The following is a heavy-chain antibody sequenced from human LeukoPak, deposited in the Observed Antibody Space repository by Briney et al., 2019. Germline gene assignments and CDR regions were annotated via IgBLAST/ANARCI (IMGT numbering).Heavy chain of an antibody. D-gene: IGHD3-10*01. Sequence: ASVKVSCKVSGYTLTELSMHWVRQAPGKGLEWMGWISAYNGNTNYAQKLQGRVTMTTDTSTSTAYMELRSLRSDDTAVYYCARATRGWFGELSDDYWGQGTLVTVSS. CDR2: ISAYNGNT. V-gene: IGHV1-18*01. J-gene: IGHJ4*02. CDR3: ARATRGWFGELSDDY. CDR1: GYTLTELS.